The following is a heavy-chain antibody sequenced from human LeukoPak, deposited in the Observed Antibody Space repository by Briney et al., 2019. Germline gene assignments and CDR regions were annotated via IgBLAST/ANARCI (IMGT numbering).Heavy chain of an antibody. CDR2: IYYSGST. CDR1: GGSISSYY. D-gene: IGHD2-15*01. Sequence: SETLSLTCTVSGGSISSYYWSWIRQPPGKGLEWIGYIYYSGSTNYNPSLKSRVTISVDTSKNQFSLKLSSVTAADTAVYYCASLSEYCSAGSCYLGWFDPWGQGTLVTVSS. CDR3: ASLSEYCSAGSCYLGWFDP. J-gene: IGHJ5*02. V-gene: IGHV4-59*01.